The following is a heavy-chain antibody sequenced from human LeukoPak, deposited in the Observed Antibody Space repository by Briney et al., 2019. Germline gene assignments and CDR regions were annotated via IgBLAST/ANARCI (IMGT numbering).Heavy chain of an antibody. V-gene: IGHV3-21*04. CDR1: GFTFSSYS. Sequence: GGSLRLSCAASGFTFSSYSMNWVRQAPGKGLEWVSSISSSSSYIYYADSVKGRFTISRDNAKNSLYLQMNSLRAEDTAVYYCARLTTIDGNLDYWGQGTLVTVSS. J-gene: IGHJ4*02. D-gene: IGHD1-14*01. CDR3: ARLTTIDGNLDY. CDR2: ISSSSSYI.